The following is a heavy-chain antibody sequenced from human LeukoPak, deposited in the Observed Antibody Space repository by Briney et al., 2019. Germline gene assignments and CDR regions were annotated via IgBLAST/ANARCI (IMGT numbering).Heavy chain of an antibody. V-gene: IGHV1-18*04. D-gene: IGHD2-2*01. CDR3: ARAGIVVVPAATADY. CDR2: ISAYNGNT. CDR1: GYSFTSYW. J-gene: IGHJ4*02. Sequence: PGESLKISCKGSGYSFTSYWIGWVRQAPGQGLEWMGWISAYNGNTNYAQKLQGRVTMTTDTSTSTAYMELRSLRSDDTAVYYCARAGIVVVPAATADYWGQGTLVTVSS.